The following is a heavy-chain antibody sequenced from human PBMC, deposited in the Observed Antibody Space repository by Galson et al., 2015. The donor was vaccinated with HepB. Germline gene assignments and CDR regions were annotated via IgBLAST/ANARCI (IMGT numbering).Heavy chain of an antibody. V-gene: IGHV3-23*01. J-gene: IGHJ3*02. Sequence: SLRLSCAASGFTFSSYAMSWVRQAPGKGLEWVSAISGSGGSTYYADSVKGRFTISRDNSKNTLYLQMNSLRAEDTAVYYCAKRGSQRGAFDIWGQGTMVTVSS. CDR3: AKRGSQRGAFDI. D-gene: IGHD3-10*01. CDR1: GFTFSSYA. CDR2: ISGSGGST.